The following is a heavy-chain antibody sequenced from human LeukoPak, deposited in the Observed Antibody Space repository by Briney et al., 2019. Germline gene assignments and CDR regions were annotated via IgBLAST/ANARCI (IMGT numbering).Heavy chain of an antibody. Sequence: GGSLRLSCAASGFTSSDFGMHWVRQAPGKGLEWVALIRSDGSNKYYAESVKGRFTISRDSSKNTLFLQMNSLGVEDTAVYYCAKDRDDYGNDCWGQGGLVTVST. CDR2: IRSDGSNK. J-gene: IGHJ4*02. CDR1: GFTSSDFG. V-gene: IGHV3-30*02. D-gene: IGHD4-17*01. CDR3: AKDRDDYGNDC.